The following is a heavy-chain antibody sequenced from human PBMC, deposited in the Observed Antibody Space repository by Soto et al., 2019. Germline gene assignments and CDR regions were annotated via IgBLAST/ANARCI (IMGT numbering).Heavy chain of an antibody. CDR2: IYTSGST. CDR3: ARANFRKWFGGHYGMDV. CDR1: GGSISSYY. J-gene: IGHJ6*02. V-gene: IGHV4-4*07. D-gene: IGHD3-10*01. Sequence: NPSETLSLTCTVSGGSISSYYWSWIRQPAGKGLEWIGRIYTSGSTNYNPSLKSRVTMSVDTSKNQFSLKLSSVTAADTAVYYCARANFRKWFGGHYGMDVWGQGTTVAVYS.